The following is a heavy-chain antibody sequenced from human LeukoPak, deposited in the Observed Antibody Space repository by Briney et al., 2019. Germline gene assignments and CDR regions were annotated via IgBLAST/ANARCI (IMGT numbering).Heavy chain of an antibody. D-gene: IGHD3-3*01. V-gene: IGHV1-2*02. J-gene: IGHJ4*02. CDR1: GYTFTGYY. Sequence: ASVKVSCKASGYTFTGYYMHWVRQAPGQGLEWMGWINPNSGGTNYAQKFQGRVTMTRDTSISTAYMELSRLRSDDTAVYYCARSPSLEWLSHVWGQGTLVTVSS. CDR3: ARSPSLEWLSHV. CDR2: INPNSGGT.